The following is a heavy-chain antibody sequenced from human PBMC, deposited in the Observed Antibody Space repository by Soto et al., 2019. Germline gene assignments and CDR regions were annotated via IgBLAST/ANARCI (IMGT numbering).Heavy chain of an antibody. D-gene: IGHD6-19*01. J-gene: IGHJ4*02. Sequence: GASVKVSCKASGYTFTNYDFSWVRQAPGQGLEWMGRISGYNGNTNYAQKFRGRLTMTTDTSTSTAYMELRSLRSDDTAVYYCARVRYSSGLYSVYWGQGTLVTVSS. CDR3: ARVRYSSGLYSVY. V-gene: IGHV1-18*01. CDR1: GYTFTNYD. CDR2: ISGYNGNT.